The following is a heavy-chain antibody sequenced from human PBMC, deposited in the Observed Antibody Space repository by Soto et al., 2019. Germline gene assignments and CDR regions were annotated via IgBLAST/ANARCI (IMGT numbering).Heavy chain of an antibody. CDR2: INPNSGGT. Sequence: SVKVSCKASGYTFTYYYMHWVRQAPGQGPEWMGWINPNSGGTNYVEKFQGRVTMTTDTSTSTAYMELRSLRSDDTAVYYCARESSSGWYDLDYWGQGTLVTVSS. J-gene: IGHJ4*02. CDR1: GYTFTYYY. CDR3: ARESSSGWYDLDY. D-gene: IGHD6-19*01. V-gene: IGHV1-2*02.